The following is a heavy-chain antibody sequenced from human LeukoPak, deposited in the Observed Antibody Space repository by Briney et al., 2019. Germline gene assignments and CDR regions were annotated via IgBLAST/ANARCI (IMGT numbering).Heavy chain of an antibody. D-gene: IGHD1-26*01. CDR1: GFTFNAYS. J-gene: IGHJ4*02. CDR3: AREAPYSGSYPFDY. Sequence: GGSLRLSCAASGFTFNAYSMGWVRQAPGKGLEWVSIISRASESIFYADSVKGRFTISRDNAKNSLYLQMNGLRAEDTAVYYCAREAPYSGSYPFDYWGQGTLVTVSS. CDR2: ISRASESI. V-gene: IGHV3-21*01.